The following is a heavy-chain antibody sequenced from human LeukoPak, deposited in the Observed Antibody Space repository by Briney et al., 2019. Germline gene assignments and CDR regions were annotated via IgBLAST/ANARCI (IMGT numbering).Heavy chain of an antibody. Sequence: GGSLRLSCAASGFTFSNYWMSWVRQAPGKGLEWVANINHDGSEKYYVDAVEGRFIISRDNAKSTLYLQMNSLRAEDTAVYYCARDKSGFDYWGQGTRVTVSS. CDR1: GFTFSNYW. D-gene: IGHD3-3*01. CDR2: INHDGSEK. CDR3: ARDKSGFDY. V-gene: IGHV3-7*01. J-gene: IGHJ4*02.